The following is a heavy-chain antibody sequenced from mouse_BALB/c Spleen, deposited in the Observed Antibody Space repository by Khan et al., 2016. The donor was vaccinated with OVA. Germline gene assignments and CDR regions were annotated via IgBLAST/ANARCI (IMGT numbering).Heavy chain of an antibody. D-gene: IGHD4-1*01. CDR3: ACHLTGSFAF. CDR2: MSSGGDYT. CDR1: GFTFSSYS. J-gene: IGHJ3*01. V-gene: IGHV5-6*01. Sequence: EVELVESGGDLVKPGGSLKLSCAASGFTFSSYSLSWVRQIPDKRLEWVATMSSGGDYTYYPDGVKGRFTISRDNAKNTLYLQMSSLKSEDTAMYYCACHLTGSFAFWGQGTLVTVSA.